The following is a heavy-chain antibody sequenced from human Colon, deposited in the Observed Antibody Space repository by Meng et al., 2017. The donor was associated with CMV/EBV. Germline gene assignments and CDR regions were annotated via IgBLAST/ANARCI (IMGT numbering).Heavy chain of an antibody. Sequence: GGSLRLSCAASGFTFRGCAMSWVRQAPGKGLEWVSIIYSGGSTSYGSSVKGRFTISRDISRNMVYLQMNSLRSDDTAVYYCARDTSGAGMDHWGQGTVVTVSS. V-gene: IGHV3-66*02. J-gene: IGHJ4*02. CDR1: GFTFRGCA. CDR2: IYSGGST. CDR3: ARDTSGAGMDH. D-gene: IGHD1-26*01.